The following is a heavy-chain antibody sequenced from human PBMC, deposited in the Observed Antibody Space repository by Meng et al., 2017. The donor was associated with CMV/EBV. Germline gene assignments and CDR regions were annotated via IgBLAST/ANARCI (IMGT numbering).Heavy chain of an antibody. D-gene: IGHD3-16*01. CDR1: GYTFTSYY. Sequence: ASVKVSCKASGYTFTSYYMHWVRQAPGQGLEWMGIINPSGGSTSYAQKFQGRVTMTRDTSTSTVYMELSSLRPEDTAVYYCARDSITRPWDYYYGMDVWGQGTTVTVSS. V-gene: IGHV1-46*01. CDR3: ARDSITRPWDYYYGMDV. CDR2: INPSGGST. J-gene: IGHJ6*02.